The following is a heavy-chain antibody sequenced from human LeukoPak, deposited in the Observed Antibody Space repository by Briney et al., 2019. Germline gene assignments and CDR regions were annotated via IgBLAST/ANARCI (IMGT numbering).Heavy chain of an antibody. Sequence: SETLSLTCTVSDGSISGYDWSWIRQPAGKGLEWIGRIYTSGSTNYNPSLKSRVTMSVDTSKNHFSLKLSSVTAADTAVYYCARGPQDFGGHSDYNDGFDIWGQGTMVTVSS. CDR1: DGSISGYD. CDR2: IYTSGST. J-gene: IGHJ3*02. D-gene: IGHD4-23*01. CDR3: ARGPQDFGGHSDYNDGFDI. V-gene: IGHV4-4*07.